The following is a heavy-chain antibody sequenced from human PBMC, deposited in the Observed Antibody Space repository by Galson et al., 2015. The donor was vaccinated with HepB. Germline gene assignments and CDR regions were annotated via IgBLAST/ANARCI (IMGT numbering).Heavy chain of an antibody. CDR3: ARSAADWNDGRYYKDHQHYMDV. Sequence: SLRLSCAASGFTFRNYAMHWVRQAPGKGLEWVAFISFDGGRKHFGDSVKGRLTISRDNSKNTLSLHMHSLRIEDTGLYYCARSAADWNDGRYYKDHQHYMDVWGSGTTVTVS. J-gene: IGHJ6*03. CDR2: ISFDGGRK. D-gene: IGHD1-1*01. CDR1: GFTFRNYA. V-gene: IGHV3-33*05.